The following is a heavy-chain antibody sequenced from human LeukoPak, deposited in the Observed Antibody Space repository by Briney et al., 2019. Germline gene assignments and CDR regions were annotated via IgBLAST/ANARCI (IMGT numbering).Heavy chain of an antibody. Sequence: SETLSLTCTVSGGSISSYYWSWIRQPPGKGLEWIGYIYYSGSTNYNPSLKSRVTISVDTSKNQFSLKLSSVTAADTAVYYCARHSTVTALHNWFDPWGQGTLVTVSS. V-gene: IGHV4-59*08. CDR1: GGSISSYY. CDR3: ARHSTVTALHNWFDP. CDR2: IYYSGST. D-gene: IGHD4-17*01. J-gene: IGHJ5*02.